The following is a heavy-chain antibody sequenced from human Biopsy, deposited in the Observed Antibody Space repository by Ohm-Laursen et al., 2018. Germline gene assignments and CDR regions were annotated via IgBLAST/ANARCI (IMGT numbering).Heavy chain of an antibody. CDR1: GGSISSRTHY. D-gene: IGHD3-3*01. V-gene: IGHV4-39*01. Sequence: SETLSLTCTLSGGSISSRTHYWGWIRQTPGKGLEWIGTDYYSGTTYDNPSLKNRVIISVDTSKNQFSLSLKTVTAADTAVYYCARHDLSDFWSGCPNFFDRWGQGTPVTVSS. CDR3: ARHDLSDFWSGCPNFFDR. J-gene: IGHJ5*02. CDR2: DYYSGTT.